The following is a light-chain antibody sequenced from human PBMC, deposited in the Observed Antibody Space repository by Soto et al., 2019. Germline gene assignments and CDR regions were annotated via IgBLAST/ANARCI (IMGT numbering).Light chain of an antibody. CDR1: SSDVGGYNY. J-gene: IGLJ1*01. CDR2: EVS. Sequence: QSALTQPPSASGSPGQSVTISCTGTSSDVGGYNYVSWYQQHPGKAPKLMIYEVSKRPSGVPDRFSGSKSGNTASLTVSVLQAEDEAAYYCSSYVGSNNFVFGTGTKLTVL. CDR3: SSYVGSNNFV. V-gene: IGLV2-8*01.